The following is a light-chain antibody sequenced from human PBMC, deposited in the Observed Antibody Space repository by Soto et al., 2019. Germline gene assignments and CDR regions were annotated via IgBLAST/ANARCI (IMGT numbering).Light chain of an antibody. CDR3: QQYGSSPLLI. CDR2: GAS. V-gene: IGKV3-20*01. J-gene: IGKJ4*01. Sequence: EIVLTQSPGTLSLSPGERATLSCRASQSVDSSNLAWYQQKPGQAPRLLIYGASNRATGTPDRFSGSGSGTDFTLSISRLEPEDFTVYFCQQYGSSPLLIFGGGIKVEIK. CDR1: QSVDSSN.